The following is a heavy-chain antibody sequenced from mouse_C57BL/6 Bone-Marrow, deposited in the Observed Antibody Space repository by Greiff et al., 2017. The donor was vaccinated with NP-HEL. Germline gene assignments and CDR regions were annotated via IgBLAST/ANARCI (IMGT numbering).Heavy chain of an antibody. CDR1: GYTFTSYW. CDR2: IDPSDSYT. D-gene: IGHD1-1*01. CDR3: ARSPPTVVAGDY. Sequence: VQLQQSGAELVKPGASVKLSCKASGYTFTSYWMQWVKQRPGQGLEWIGEIDPSDSYTNYNQKFKGKATLTVDTSSSTAYMQLSSLTSEDSAVYYCARSPPTVVAGDYWGQGTTLTVSS. V-gene: IGHV1-50*01. J-gene: IGHJ2*01.